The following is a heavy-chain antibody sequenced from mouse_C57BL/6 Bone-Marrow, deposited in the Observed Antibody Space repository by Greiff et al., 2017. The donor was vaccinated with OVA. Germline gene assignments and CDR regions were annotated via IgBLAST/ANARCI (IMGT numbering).Heavy chain of an antibody. CDR1: GFTFSSYG. Sequence: EVKVVESGGDLVKPGGSLKLSCAASGFTFSSYGMSWVRQTPDKRLEWVATISSGGSYTYYPDSVKGRFTISRDNAKNTLYLQMSSLKSEDTAMYYCARHVSSYVGFAYWGQGTLVTVSA. J-gene: IGHJ3*01. CDR2: ISSGGSYT. D-gene: IGHD1-1*01. V-gene: IGHV5-6*01. CDR3: ARHVSSYVGFAY.